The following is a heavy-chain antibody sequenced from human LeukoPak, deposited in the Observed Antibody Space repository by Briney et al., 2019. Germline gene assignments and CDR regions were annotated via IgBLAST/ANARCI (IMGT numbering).Heavy chain of an antibody. CDR2: ISGSGGST. Sequence: GGSLRLSCEGSAFIFSGHWMNWVRQTPGKGLEWVSAISGSGGSTYYADSVKGRFTISRDNAKNSLYLQTNSLRAEDTAVYYCARGGYDFWSGSGKVGDYWGQGTLATVSS. D-gene: IGHD3-3*01. CDR1: AFIFSGHW. V-gene: IGHV3-21*01. J-gene: IGHJ4*02. CDR3: ARGGYDFWSGSGKVGDY.